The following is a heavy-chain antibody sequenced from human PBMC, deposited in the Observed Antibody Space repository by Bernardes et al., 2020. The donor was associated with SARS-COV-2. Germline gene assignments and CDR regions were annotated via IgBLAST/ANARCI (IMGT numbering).Heavy chain of an antibody. CDR1: GFTYSAYS. D-gene: IGHD2-15*01. CDR2: IRGTGGTA. CDR3: AKSLAGYCYGSTCYWRPLDS. Sequence: SLRLSCAASGFTYSAYSMAWVRQAPGKGLEWVSIIRGTGGTAHYADSVKGRFIISRDNSNNILYLEMNSLRTEDTATYYCAKSLAGYCYGSTCYWRPLDSWGQGTLVTVSS. J-gene: IGHJ4*02. V-gene: IGHV3-23*01.